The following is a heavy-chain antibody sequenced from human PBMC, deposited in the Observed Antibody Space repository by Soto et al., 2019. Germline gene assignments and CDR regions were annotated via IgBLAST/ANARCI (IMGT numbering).Heavy chain of an antibody. J-gene: IGHJ3*02. V-gene: IGHV1-69*08. CDR3: ARDDEAGAFDI. CDR2: IIPIIGIA. Sequence: QVQLVQSGAEVKKPGSSVKVSCKASGGTFSSYTISWVRQAPGKGLEWMGRIIPIIGIANYAPKFQGRVTITAVKSTSQAYRELISLRSVDTAVYYCARDDEAGAFDIWGQGTMVTVSS. CDR1: GGTFSSYT.